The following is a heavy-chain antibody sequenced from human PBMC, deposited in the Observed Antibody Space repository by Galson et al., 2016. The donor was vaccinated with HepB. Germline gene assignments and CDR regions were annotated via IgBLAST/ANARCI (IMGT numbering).Heavy chain of an antibody. CDR3: VRDHSVVPTTAYNWFDP. CDR2: ISSDGTIS. V-gene: IGHV3-74*01. Sequence: SLRLSCAASGFAFSSHWMHWVRQDLGKGLVWVSRISSDGTISNYADSVKGRFTISRDNAKNTLYLQMNSLRAENTAVYFCVRDHSVVPTTAYNWFDPWDRRTLVTVSS. J-gene: IGHJ5*02. CDR1: GFAFSSHW. D-gene: IGHD4-23*01.